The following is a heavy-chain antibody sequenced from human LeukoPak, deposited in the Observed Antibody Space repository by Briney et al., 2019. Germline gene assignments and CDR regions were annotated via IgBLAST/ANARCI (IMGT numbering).Heavy chain of an antibody. CDR1: GATINSYY. Sequence: SETLSLTCSVSGATINSYYWSWIRPPAGKGLAWIGLIYSSGNANYNPSLKSRVTMSVDTSKNHFSLKLSSVTAADTAVYYCARDRSSSWAPYGLDVWGQGSTVTVSS. J-gene: IGHJ6*02. V-gene: IGHV4-4*07. CDR3: ARDRSSSWAPYGLDV. CDR2: IYSSGNA. D-gene: IGHD6-13*01.